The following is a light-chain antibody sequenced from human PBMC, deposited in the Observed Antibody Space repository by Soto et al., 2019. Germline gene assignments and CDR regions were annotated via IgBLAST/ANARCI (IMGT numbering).Light chain of an antibody. CDR1: SSDIGSGYAY. V-gene: IGLV2-14*01. CDR3: SSYTTSSTRV. CDR2: EVR. J-gene: IGLJ1*01. Sequence: QSALTQPASVSGSPGQSITISCTGTSSDIGSGYAYVSWYQQHPGKAPKVIIYEVRHRPSTVSSRFSGSRSGNTASLTISGLQAEDEAHYYCSSYTTSSTRVFGTGTKLTVL.